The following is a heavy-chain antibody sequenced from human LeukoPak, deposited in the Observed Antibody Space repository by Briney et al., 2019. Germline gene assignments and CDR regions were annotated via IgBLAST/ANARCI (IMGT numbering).Heavy chain of an antibody. D-gene: IGHD5-24*01. J-gene: IGHJ4*02. V-gene: IGHV4-31*03. CDR3: ARAGEMATIRREYDY. CDR2: IYYSGST. CDR1: GGSVSSGSYY. Sequence: SPSETLSLTCTVSGGSVSSGSYYWSWIRQHPGKGPEWIGYIYYSGSTYYNPSLKSRVTISVDTSKNQFSLKLSSVTAADTAVYYCARAGEMATIRREYDYWGQGTLVTVSS.